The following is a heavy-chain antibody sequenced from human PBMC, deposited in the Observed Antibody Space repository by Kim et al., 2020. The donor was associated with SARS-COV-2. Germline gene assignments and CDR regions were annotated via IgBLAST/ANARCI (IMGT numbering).Heavy chain of an antibody. CDR2: IYHTGNT. V-gene: IGHV4-59*01. CDR1: GDSIRYYY. J-gene: IGHJ6*02. D-gene: IGHD6-13*01. Sequence: SETLSLTCGVSGDSIRYYYWSWIRQTPGKGLEWIGYIYHTGNTNYNPSLKSRVTISVDTSTNQFSLKLNSVTAADTAVYYCAGLAAGYGMDVWGQGTTVTVAS. CDR3: AGLAAGYGMDV.